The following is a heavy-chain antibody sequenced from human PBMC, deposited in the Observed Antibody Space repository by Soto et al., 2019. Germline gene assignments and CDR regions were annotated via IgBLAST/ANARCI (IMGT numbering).Heavy chain of an antibody. CDR3: ARGSTDSYPGSRILDF. J-gene: IGHJ4*02. CDR1: GFTFSSYA. Sequence: EVQLLESGGGLVQPGGSLRLSCAASGFTFSSYAMSWVRQAPGKGLEWVSAISGSGDITYYADSVKGRFTISRDNSKNTLYLQMSSLTAENSAIYYCARGSTDSYPGSRILDFWGRGTLVTVSS. V-gene: IGHV3-23*01. CDR2: ISGSGDIT. D-gene: IGHD3-10*01.